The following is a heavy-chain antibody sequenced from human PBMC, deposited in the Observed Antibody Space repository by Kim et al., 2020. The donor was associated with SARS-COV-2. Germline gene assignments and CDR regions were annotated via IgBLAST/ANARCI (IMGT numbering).Heavy chain of an antibody. V-gene: IGHV5-51*01. CDR1: GYSFTSYW. J-gene: IGHJ6*02. CDR2: IYPGDSDT. Sequence: GASLKISCKGSGYSFTSYWIGWVRQMHGKGLEWMGIIYPGDSDTRYSPSFQGQVTISADKSISTAYLQWSSLKASDTAMYYCARTMVRGVIAYYYYGMDVWGQGTTVTVSS. D-gene: IGHD3-10*01. CDR3: ARTMVRGVIAYYYYGMDV.